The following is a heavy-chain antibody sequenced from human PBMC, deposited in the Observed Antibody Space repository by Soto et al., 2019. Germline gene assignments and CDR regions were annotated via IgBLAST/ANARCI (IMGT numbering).Heavy chain of an antibody. V-gene: IGHV3-30*18. D-gene: IGHD2-15*01. J-gene: IGHJ4*02. Sequence: QVQLVVSGGGMVQPGRSLRLSCAASGFTFSSYGMHWVRQAPGKRLEWVAIISVDGSTTHYVDSVKGRFTVSRDNSKNTLYVELNSLRPEDTAVNYCAKSQERGGNYFKVYHWCRGTLVTVSS. CDR3: AKSQERGGNYFKVYH. CDR2: ISVDGSTT. CDR1: GFTFSSYG.